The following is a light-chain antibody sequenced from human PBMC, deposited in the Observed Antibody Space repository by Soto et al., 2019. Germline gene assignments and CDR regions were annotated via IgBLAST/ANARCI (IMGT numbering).Light chain of an antibody. CDR2: ATS. V-gene: IGKV1-12*01. CDR1: QDISTY. Sequence: DIQMTQSPSSLSASVGDRVTITCRASQDISTYLAWYQQKPGRAPKVLIRATSTLQSGVPSRFSGRGSGTDFTLSISTLQPEDSATYYCQQAKSLPLTFGGGTKVEIK. CDR3: QQAKSLPLT. J-gene: IGKJ4*01.